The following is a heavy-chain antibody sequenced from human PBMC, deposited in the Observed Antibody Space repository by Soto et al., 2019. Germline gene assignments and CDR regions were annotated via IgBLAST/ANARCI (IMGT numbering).Heavy chain of an antibody. D-gene: IGHD2-15*01. CDR1: GFTFSSYW. CDR2: IKSDGSST. V-gene: IGHV3-74*01. CDR3: VRTSLVVAAATREDY. J-gene: IGHJ4*02. Sequence: EVQLVESGGGLVQPGGSLRLSCAASGFTFSSYWMHWVRQAPGKGLVWVSRIKSDGSSTSYADSVKGRFTISRDNAKNRLYLQMNSLRAEVTAVYYCVRTSLVVAAATREDYWGQGTLVTVSS.